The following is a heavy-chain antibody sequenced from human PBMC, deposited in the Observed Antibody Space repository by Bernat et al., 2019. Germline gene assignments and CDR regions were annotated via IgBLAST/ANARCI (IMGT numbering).Heavy chain of an antibody. D-gene: IGHD2-15*01. Sequence: VQLVESGGGLVKPGGSLRLSCAASGFTFSTYSMNWVRQAPGKGLEWVSSITTSSYIYYADSVKGRFTISRDNAKSSLYLQMNSLRAEDTAVYYCARDRPCSGGTCYEVFDYWGQGTLVTVSS. CDR3: ARDRPCSGGTCYEVFDY. CDR2: ITTSSYI. CDR1: GFTFSTYS. V-gene: IGHV3-21*01. J-gene: IGHJ4*02.